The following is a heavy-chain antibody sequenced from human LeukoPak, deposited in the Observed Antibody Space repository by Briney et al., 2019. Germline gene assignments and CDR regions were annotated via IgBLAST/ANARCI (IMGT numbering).Heavy chain of an antibody. Sequence: GGSLRLSCAASGFSFSGDAIHWVRQAPGKGLEWVALIWSDGSQTKYAGSVKGRFTVSRDNSKNTAFLQMSGLTVEDTAVYYCAGAAGLGNYLVDYWGQGTLVTVSS. V-gene: IGHV3-33*01. CDR3: AGAAGLGNYLVDY. D-gene: IGHD3-16*01. CDR2: IWSDGSQT. CDR1: GFSFSGDA. J-gene: IGHJ4*02.